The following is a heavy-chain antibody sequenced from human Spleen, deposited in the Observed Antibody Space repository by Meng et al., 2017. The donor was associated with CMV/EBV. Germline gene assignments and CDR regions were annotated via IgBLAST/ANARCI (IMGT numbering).Heavy chain of an antibody. CDR3: ARGSYYYDTSGYYQPHFDY. CDR2: IHPHRGDT. D-gene: IGHD3-22*01. CDR1: GYTFTAHY. V-gene: IGHV1-2*02. J-gene: IGHJ4*02. Sequence: ASVKVSCKASGYTFTAHYFHWVRQAPGQGLEWMGWIHPHRGDTNYAQQFQGRVTLTRDTSISTAYMELRRLRSDDTAVYYCARGSYYYDTSGYYQPHFDYWGQGTLVTVSS.